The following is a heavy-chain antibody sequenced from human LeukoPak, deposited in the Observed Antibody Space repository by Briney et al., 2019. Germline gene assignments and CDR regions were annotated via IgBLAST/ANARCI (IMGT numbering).Heavy chain of an antibody. CDR3: ARDYKYAFDN. D-gene: IGHD5-24*01. Sequence: GGSLRLSCAASGFKFSDYSMNWVRQVPGKGLEWISYNGIDSGNTNYADSVKGRFTISGDKAKNSLYLQMNSLRVEDTAVYYCARDYKYAFDNWGQGTLVTVSS. CDR2: NGIDSGNT. J-gene: IGHJ4*02. V-gene: IGHV3-48*01. CDR1: GFKFSDYS.